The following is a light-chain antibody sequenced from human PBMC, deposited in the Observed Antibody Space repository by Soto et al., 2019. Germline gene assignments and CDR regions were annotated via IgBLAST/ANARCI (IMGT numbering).Light chain of an antibody. CDR3: CSYAGSKLV. Sequence: QSALTQPASVSGSPGQSITISCTGTSSDVGIYNLVSWFQQHPGKAPKLMIYEGSKRPSGVSNRFSGSKSGNTASLTISGLQAEDEADYYCCSYAGSKLVFGTGTKLTVL. J-gene: IGLJ1*01. CDR1: SSDVGIYNL. V-gene: IGLV2-23*01. CDR2: EGS.